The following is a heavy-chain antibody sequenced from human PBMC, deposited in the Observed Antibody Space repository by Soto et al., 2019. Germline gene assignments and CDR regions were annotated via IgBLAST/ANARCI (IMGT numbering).Heavy chain of an antibody. Sequence: GASVKVSCKASGYTFTNYGIHWVRQAPGQGLEWLGWIHAGNGDTRYSPKFQGRATITRDTSASTAYMELRSLTSRDTAVFYCVTSDWAGWGQGTLVTVSS. CDR2: IHAGNGDT. J-gene: IGHJ4*02. CDR3: VTSDWAG. D-gene: IGHD3-9*01. V-gene: IGHV1-3*01. CDR1: GYTFTNYG.